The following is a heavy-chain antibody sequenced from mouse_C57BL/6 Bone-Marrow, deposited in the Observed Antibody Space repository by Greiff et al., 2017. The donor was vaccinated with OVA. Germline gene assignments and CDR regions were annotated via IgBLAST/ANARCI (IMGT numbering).Heavy chain of an antibody. V-gene: IGHV5-4*03. CDR2: ISDGGSYT. Sequence: EVNLVESGGGLVKPGGSLKLSCAASGFTFSSYAMSWVRQTPEKRLEWVATISDGGSYTYYPDNVKGRFTISRDNAKNNLYLQMSHLKSEDTAMYYCARGGRGYFDVWGTGTTVTVSS. J-gene: IGHJ1*03. CDR3: ARGGRGYFDV. CDR1: GFTFSSYA. D-gene: IGHD1-1*01.